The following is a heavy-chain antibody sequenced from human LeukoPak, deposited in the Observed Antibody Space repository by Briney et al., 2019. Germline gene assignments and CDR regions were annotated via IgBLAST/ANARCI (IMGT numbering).Heavy chain of an antibody. V-gene: IGHV3-33*01. CDR1: GFTFTNYG. Sequence: GGSLRLSCAASGFTFTNYGMHWVRQAPGKGLGWVAVIWYDGSNIYYADSVKGRFTFSRDKSKNTLDLQMNSLRVEDTAVYYCARDLSLLYYFDYWGQGALVTVSS. CDR2: IWYDGSNI. J-gene: IGHJ4*02. CDR3: ARDLSLLYYFDY.